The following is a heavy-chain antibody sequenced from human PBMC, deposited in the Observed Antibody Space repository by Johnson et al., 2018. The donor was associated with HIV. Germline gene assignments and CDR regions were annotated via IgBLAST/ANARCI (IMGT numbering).Heavy chain of an antibody. Sequence: VQLVESGGGLVQPGGSLRLSCAASGFTFSSYWMHWVRQAPGKGLVWVSRINSDGSSTSYADSVMGRFTISRDNAQNTLYLQMNSLRAEDTAVYYWARETGDDAFDIWGQGTMVTVSS. J-gene: IGHJ3*02. D-gene: IGHD7-27*01. CDR2: INSDGSST. CDR3: ARETGDDAFDI. CDR1: GFTFSSYW. V-gene: IGHV3-74*01.